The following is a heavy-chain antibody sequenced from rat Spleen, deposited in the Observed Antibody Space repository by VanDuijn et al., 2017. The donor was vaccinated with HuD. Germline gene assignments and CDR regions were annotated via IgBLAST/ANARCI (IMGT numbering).Heavy chain of an antibody. D-gene: IGHD1-9*01. CDR1: GFTFSDYG. V-gene: IGHV5-29*01. CDR2: ISYGDSSGHSST. CDR3: ARRHYGYTDYFDY. J-gene: IGHJ2*01. Sequence: EVQLVESGGGLVQPGRSLKLSCAASGFTFSDYGVAWVRQAPTKGLEWVATISYGDSSGHSSTYYRDSVKGRFPIPRDNAKSTLSLQMDSLRSEDTATYYCARRHYGYTDYFDYWGQGVMVTASS.